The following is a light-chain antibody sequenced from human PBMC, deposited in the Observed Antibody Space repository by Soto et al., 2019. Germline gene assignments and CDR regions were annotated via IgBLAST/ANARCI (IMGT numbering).Light chain of an antibody. CDR3: QHFRA. CDR1: QTVRNNY. V-gene: IGKV3D-20*02. J-gene: IGKJ5*01. CDR2: DAS. Sequence: EFVLTQSPGTLSLSPGERATLSCRASQTVRNNYLAWYQQKPGQAPRLLIYDASSRATGIPDRFSGSGSGTDFTLTLSRVEPDDFAVYYCQHFRAFGQGTRLEIK.